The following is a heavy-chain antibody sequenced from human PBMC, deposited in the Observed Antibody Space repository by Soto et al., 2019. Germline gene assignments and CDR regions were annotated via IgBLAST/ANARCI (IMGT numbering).Heavy chain of an antibody. CDR3: ETQGTTDYFSSSGLDV. CDR1: GYNFPSYW. J-gene: IGHJ6*02. CDR2: IDPSDSYT. Sequence: GESLKISCKGSGYNFPSYWISWVRQMPGKGLEWMGRIDPSDSYTNYSPSFQGHVTISADKSISAAYLQWSSLKASDTAMYYCETQGTTDYFSSSGLDVWGQGTTGNASS. D-gene: IGHD4-4*01. V-gene: IGHV5-10-1*01.